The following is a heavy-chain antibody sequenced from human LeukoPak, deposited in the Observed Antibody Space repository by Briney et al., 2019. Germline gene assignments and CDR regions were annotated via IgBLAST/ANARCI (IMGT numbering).Heavy chain of an antibody. V-gene: IGHV3-7*03. CDR2: IKEDGSET. CDR1: GFTFSSHW. Sequence: PGGSLRLSCAASGFTFSSHWMTWVRQAPGRGLEWVANIKEDGSETFYGDSVKGRYTISRDNAENSLNLQMNNLRPEDTAVYYCARDSSSSWYHEVWGQGTLVTVSS. J-gene: IGHJ4*02. D-gene: IGHD6-13*01. CDR3: ARDSSSSWYHEV.